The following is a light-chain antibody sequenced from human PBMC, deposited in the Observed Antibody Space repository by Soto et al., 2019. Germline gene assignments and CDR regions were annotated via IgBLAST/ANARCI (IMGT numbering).Light chain of an antibody. V-gene: IGKV3-20*01. CDR2: GAS. Sequence: IVLTQSPALLSLSPGERATLSCRASQSVSSSYLAWYQQKPGQAPRLLIYGASSRATGIPDRFSGSGSGTDFTLTISRLEPEDFAVYYCQQYGSSPRTVGQGTKVDIK. J-gene: IGKJ1*01. CDR3: QQYGSSPRT. CDR1: QSVSSSY.